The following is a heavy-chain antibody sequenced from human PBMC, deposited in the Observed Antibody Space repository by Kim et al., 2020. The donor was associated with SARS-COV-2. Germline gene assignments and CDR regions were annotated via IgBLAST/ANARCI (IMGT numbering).Heavy chain of an antibody. CDR2: IYSAGSSM. CDR3: VRVSGSFRFHP. J-gene: IGHJ5*02. Sequence: GGSLRLSCAASGFTFSSYSMSWVRRAPGKGLEWVSYIYSAGSSMYYADSVKGRFTISRDNAKNSLHLQMNSLRAEDTAVYYCVRVSGSFRFHPWGQGPL. D-gene: IGHD6-6*01. V-gene: IGHV3-48*04. CDR1: GFTFSSYS.